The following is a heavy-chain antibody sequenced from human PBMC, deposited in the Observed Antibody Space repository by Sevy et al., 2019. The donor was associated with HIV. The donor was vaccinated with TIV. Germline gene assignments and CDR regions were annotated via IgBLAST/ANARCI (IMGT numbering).Heavy chain of an antibody. D-gene: IGHD6-13*01. V-gene: IGHV1-69*01. CDR1: GGTFSSYA. CDR3: ARASIAAAGIDY. Sequence: ASVKVSCKASGGTFSSYAISWVRRAPGQGLEWMGGIIPIFGTANYAQKFQGRVTITADESTSTAYMELSSLRSEDTAVYYCARASIAAAGIDYWGQGTLVTVSS. CDR2: IIPIFGTA. J-gene: IGHJ4*02.